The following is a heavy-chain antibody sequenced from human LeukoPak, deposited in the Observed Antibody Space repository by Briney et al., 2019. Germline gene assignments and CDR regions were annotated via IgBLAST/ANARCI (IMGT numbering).Heavy chain of an antibody. V-gene: IGHV3-21*01. D-gene: IGHD6-6*01. CDR3: ASNSIAARVSFDY. Sequence: GGFLRLSCAASGFTFSSYSMNWVRQAPGKGLEWVSSISSSSSYIYYADSVKGRFTISRDNAKNSVYLQMNSLRAEDTAVYYCASNSIAARVSFDYWGQGTLVTVSS. J-gene: IGHJ4*02. CDR2: ISSSSSYI. CDR1: GFTFSSYS.